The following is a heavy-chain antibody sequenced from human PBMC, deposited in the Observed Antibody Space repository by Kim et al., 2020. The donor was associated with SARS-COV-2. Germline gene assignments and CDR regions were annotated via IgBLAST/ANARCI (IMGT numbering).Heavy chain of an antibody. CDR3: TRGWYCGSDSCYSHFQY. D-gene: IGHD2-15*01. CDR2: IRKNALGGTT. J-gene: IGHJ4*02. V-gene: IGHV3-49*04. Sequence: GGSLRLSCTTSGFTFGDWSMTWVRQAPGKGLEWVAFIRKNALGGTTEYATSVKGRFTISRDDSKSIAYLQMNSLKTEDTAVYYCTRGWYCGSDSCYSHFQYWGQGTLVTVSS. CDR1: GFTFGDWS.